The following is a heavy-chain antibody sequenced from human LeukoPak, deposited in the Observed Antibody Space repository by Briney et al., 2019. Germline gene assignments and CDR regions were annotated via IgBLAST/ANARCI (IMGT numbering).Heavy chain of an antibody. D-gene: IGHD2-8*01. J-gene: IGHJ4*02. CDR2: IIPIFGTA. V-gene: IGHV1-69*13. CDR3: ARLKYCTNGVCYAGFDY. Sequence: ASVKVSCKASGGTLISYAISWVRQAPGQGLEWMGGIIPIFGTANYAQKFQGRVTITADESTSTAYMELSSLRSEDTAVYYCARLKYCTNGVCYAGFDYWGQGTLVTVSS. CDR1: GGTLISYA.